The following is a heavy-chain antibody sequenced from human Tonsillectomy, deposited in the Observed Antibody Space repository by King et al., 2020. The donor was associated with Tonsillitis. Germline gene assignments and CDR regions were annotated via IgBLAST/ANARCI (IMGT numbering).Heavy chain of an antibody. J-gene: IGHJ5*02. D-gene: IGHD3-16*01. V-gene: IGHV3-48*03. CDR1: GFTFSSYE. Sequence: VQLVESGGGLVQPGGSLRLSCAGSGFTFSSYEMNWVRQAPGMGLEWISYIISDGITIYYAASLKGRFTISRDNAKNSLYLQMNSLTADDTAVYYCAREGGARSLSDWFDPWGQGTLVIVSS. CDR2: IISDGITI. CDR3: AREGGARSLSDWFDP.